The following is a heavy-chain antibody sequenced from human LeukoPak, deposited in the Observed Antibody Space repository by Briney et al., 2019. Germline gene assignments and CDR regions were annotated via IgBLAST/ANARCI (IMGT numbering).Heavy chain of an antibody. Sequence: GGSLRLSCAASGFTVSSNYMSWVRQAPGKGLEWVSVIYSGGSTYYAGSVKGRFTSSRDNSKNTLYLQMNSLRAEDTAVYYCARETGYCSSTSCYTGFDPWGQGTLVTVSS. D-gene: IGHD2-2*02. V-gene: IGHV3-66*02. CDR3: ARETGYCSSTSCYTGFDP. CDR1: GFTVSSNY. CDR2: IYSGGST. J-gene: IGHJ5*02.